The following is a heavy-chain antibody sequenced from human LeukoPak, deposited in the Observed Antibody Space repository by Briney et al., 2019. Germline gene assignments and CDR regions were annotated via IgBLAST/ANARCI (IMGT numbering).Heavy chain of an antibody. Sequence: SETLSLTCTVSGGSISSDDYYWSWIRQPPGKGPEWIGYIHYSGSTYYSTSLKSRVTISIDMSKNQFSLKLSSMTAADTAVYYCARHPRGSGSFYDDYWGQGTLVTVSS. J-gene: IGHJ4*02. CDR3: ARHPRGSGSFYDDY. D-gene: IGHD3-10*01. CDR1: GGSISSDDYY. V-gene: IGHV4-30-4*01. CDR2: IHYSGST.